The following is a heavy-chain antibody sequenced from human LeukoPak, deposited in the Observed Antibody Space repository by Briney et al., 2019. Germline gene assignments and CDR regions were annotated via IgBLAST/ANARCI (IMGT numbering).Heavy chain of an antibody. J-gene: IGHJ4*02. CDR1: GGTFSSYA. D-gene: IGHD6-13*01. V-gene: IGHV1-69*05. CDR2: IIPIFGTA. Sequence: GASVKVSCKASGGTFSSYAISWVRQAPGQGLEWMGGIIPIFGTANYAQKFQGRVTITTDESTSTAYMELSSLRSEDTAVYYCAREQDSSRHHLFDYWGQGTLVTVSS. CDR3: AREQDSSRHHLFDY.